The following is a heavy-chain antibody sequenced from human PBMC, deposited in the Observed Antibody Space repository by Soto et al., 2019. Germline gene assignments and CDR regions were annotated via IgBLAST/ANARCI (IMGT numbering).Heavy chain of an antibody. CDR1: GGSFSDYY. Sequence: XTLSLPCAVYGGSFSDYYWSWIRQPPGKGLEWFGEINHSGSTNYNPSLKSRVTISVDTSKNQFSLKLNSLTAADTAVYYFARSTKYGSGSYCNYWGQGTLGTVS. J-gene: IGHJ4*02. CDR2: INHSGST. D-gene: IGHD3-10*01. V-gene: IGHV4-34*01. CDR3: ARSTKYGSGSYCNY.